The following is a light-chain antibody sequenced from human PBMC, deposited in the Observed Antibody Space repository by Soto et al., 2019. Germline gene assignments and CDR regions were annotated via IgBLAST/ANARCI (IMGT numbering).Light chain of an antibody. J-gene: IGKJ5*01. CDR1: PSVTNF. CDR2: GAF. Sequence: PGERATLSCRASPSVTNFLAWYQQKPGQAHRLLIYGAFNRATGVPARFSGSGSGTDFTLTISSLEPEDSAIYYCQQRNIWPPVTFGQGTRLEIK. CDR3: QQRNIWPPVT. V-gene: IGKV3-11*01.